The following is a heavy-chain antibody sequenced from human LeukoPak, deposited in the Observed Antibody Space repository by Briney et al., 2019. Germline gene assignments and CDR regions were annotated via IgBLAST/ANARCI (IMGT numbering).Heavy chain of an antibody. J-gene: IGHJ5*02. V-gene: IGHV4-34*01. Sequence: TSETLSLTCAVYGASFSGYYWSWIRQPPGKGLEWIGEINHSGSTNYNPSLKSRVTISEDRSKTQFSLKLSSVTAADTAVYYCARFVITMVRGASCFDPWGQGTLVTVSS. CDR3: ARFVITMVRGASCFDP. D-gene: IGHD3-10*01. CDR2: INHSGST. CDR1: GASFSGYY.